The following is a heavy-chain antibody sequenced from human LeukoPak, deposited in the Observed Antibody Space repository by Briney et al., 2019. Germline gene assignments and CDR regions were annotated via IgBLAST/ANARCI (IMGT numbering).Heavy chain of an antibody. J-gene: IGHJ6*04. D-gene: IGHD3-10*01. CDR2: INPSGGST. V-gene: IGHV1-46*01. CDR3: ARDRPWFGAGDYYYGMDV. Sequence: ASVKVSCKASGYTFTSYYMHWVRQAPGQGLEWMGIINPSGGSTSYALKFQGRVTMTRDTSTSTVYMELSSLRSEDTAVYYCARDRPWFGAGDYYYGMDVWGKGTTVTVSS. CDR1: GYTFTSYY.